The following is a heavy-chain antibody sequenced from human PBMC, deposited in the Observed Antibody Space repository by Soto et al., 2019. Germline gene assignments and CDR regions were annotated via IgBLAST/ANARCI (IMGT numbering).Heavy chain of an antibody. J-gene: IGHJ4*02. CDR2: IYYSGIT. CDR3: ARSIAY. Sequence: QVQLQESGPGLVKPSQTLSLTCTVSGGSISSGGYYWSWTRQHPGKGLEWIGYIYYSGITYSNPSLKSPFTISVDTSKNQFSLKLSSVTAADTAVSYCARSIAYWGQGTLVTVSS. V-gene: IGHV4-31*01. CDR1: GGSISSGGYY.